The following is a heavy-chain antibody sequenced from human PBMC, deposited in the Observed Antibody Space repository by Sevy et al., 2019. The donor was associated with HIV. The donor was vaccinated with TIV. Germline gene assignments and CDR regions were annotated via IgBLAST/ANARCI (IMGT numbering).Heavy chain of an antibody. J-gene: IGHJ5*02. CDR3: ARGPAGYSSSESWFDP. CDR2: INHSGSN. Sequence: SETLSLTCAVYGGSFSGYYRSWIRQPPGKGLEWIGEINHSGSNNYNPSLKSRVTITVDTSKNQFSLKLSSVTAADTAVYYCARGPAGYSSSESWFDPWGQGTLVTVSS. D-gene: IGHD6-13*01. CDR1: GGSFSGYY. V-gene: IGHV4-34*01.